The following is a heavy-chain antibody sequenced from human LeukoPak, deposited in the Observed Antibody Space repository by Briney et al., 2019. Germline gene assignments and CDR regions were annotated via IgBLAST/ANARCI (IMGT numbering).Heavy chain of an antibody. Sequence: ASVKVSCKASGYTFTDYYIHWVRQAPGQGLEWMGWINPDSGGTNYAQKFQGRVTMTRDTSISTVYMELSRPRSDDTAVFYCTREARAGNWFDPWGQGTLVTVSS. CDR2: INPDSGGT. CDR1: GYTFTDYY. CDR3: TREARAGNWFDP. V-gene: IGHV1-2*02. D-gene: IGHD5-12*01. J-gene: IGHJ5*02.